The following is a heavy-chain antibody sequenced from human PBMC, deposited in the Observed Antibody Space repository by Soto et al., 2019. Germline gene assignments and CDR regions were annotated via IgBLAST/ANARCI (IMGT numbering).Heavy chain of an antibody. CDR3: AHCRGGVASF. Sequence: SGPTLVNPTQTLTLTCTFSGFSLSTRDVGVGWIRQPPGEALEWLGVVYWDDSKTYSPSLESRLTITKDTSKNQVVLRMTKMDPVDTATYYCAHCRGGVASFWGQGTLVTVSS. D-gene: IGHD2-2*01. CDR2: VYWDDSK. J-gene: IGHJ4*02. CDR1: GFSLSTRDVG. V-gene: IGHV2-5*02.